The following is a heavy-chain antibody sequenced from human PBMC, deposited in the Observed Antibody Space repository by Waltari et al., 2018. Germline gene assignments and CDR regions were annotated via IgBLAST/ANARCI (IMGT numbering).Heavy chain of an antibody. CDR3: AREGDEDGVVGPPHWYFDL. J-gene: IGHJ2*01. CDR2: IYYSGST. Sequence: QVQLQESGPGLVKPSEALSLTCTVSVGSISSHYWSWIRQPPGKGLEWSGYIYYSGSTNYNPSLKSRVTISVDTSKNQFSLKLSSVTAADTAVYYCAREGDEDGVVGPPHWYFDLWGRGTLVTVSS. V-gene: IGHV4-59*11. CDR1: VGSISSHY. D-gene: IGHD3-3*01.